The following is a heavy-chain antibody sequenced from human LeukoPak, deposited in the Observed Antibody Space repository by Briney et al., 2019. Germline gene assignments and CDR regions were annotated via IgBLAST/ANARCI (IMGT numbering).Heavy chain of an antibody. J-gene: IGHJ4*02. D-gene: IGHD4-17*01. Sequence: GGSLRLSCAASGFTVSSNYMSWVRQAPGKGLVWVSRINSDGSSTSYGDSVKGRFTISRDNAKNTLYLHMNSLRAEDTAVYYCARDDYGDYLWWGQGTLVTVSS. CDR3: ARDDYGDYLW. CDR1: GFTVSSNY. V-gene: IGHV3-74*01. CDR2: INSDGSST.